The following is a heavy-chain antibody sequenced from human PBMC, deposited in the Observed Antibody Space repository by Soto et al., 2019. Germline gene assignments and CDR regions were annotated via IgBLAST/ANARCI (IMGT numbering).Heavy chain of an antibody. V-gene: IGHV3-23*01. D-gene: IGHD3-3*01. CDR1: GFTFSSYA. J-gene: IGHJ6*03. Sequence: LRLSCAASGFTFSSYAMSWVRQAPGKGLEWVSAISGSGGSTYYADSVKGRFTISRDNSKNTLYLQMNSLRAEDTAVYYCAKGILEWRAVYYYMDVWGKGTTVTVSS. CDR2: ISGSGGST. CDR3: AKGILEWRAVYYYMDV.